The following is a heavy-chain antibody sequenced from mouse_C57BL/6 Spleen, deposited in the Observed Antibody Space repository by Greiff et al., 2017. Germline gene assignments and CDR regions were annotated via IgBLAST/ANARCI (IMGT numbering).Heavy chain of an antibody. Sequence: QVQLQQSGAELVMPGASVKLSCKASGYTFTSYWMHWVKQRPGQGLEWIGEIDPSDSNTNYNQKFKGKSTLTADKSSSTAYMQLSSLTSEDSAVCSCARNYYDDAGFAYWGQGTLVTVSA. J-gene: IGHJ3*01. CDR1: GYTFTSYW. V-gene: IGHV1-69*01. CDR3: ARNYYDDAGFAY. D-gene: IGHD1-1*01. CDR2: IDPSDSNT.